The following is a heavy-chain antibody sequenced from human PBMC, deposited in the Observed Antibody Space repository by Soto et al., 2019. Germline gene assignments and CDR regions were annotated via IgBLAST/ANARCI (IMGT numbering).Heavy chain of an antibody. Sequence: GESLKISCKGSGYSFGNYWIGWVRQMPGKGLEWMGIIYPDDSDTKYSPSFEGQVTISADKSISTAYLQWSSLRASDTAIYYCDRNVTGLAVVAKPYENLDVWGQGTTVTVSS. CDR1: GYSFGNYW. D-gene: IGHD2-15*01. CDR3: DRNVTGLAVVAKPYENLDV. V-gene: IGHV5-51*01. J-gene: IGHJ6*02. CDR2: IYPDDSDT.